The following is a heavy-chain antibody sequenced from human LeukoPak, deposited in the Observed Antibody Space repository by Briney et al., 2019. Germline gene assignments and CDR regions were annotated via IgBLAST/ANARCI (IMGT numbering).Heavy chain of an antibody. D-gene: IGHD4-17*01. CDR3: ARDHAGDYGDY. CDR2: INPNSGGT. V-gene: IGHV1-2*02. Sequence: ASVKVSRKASGYTFTGYYMHWVRQAPGQGLEWMGWINPNSGGTNYAQKFQGRVTMTRDTSISTAYMELSRLRSDDTAVYYCARDHAGDYGDYWGQGTLVIVSS. CDR1: GYTFTGYY. J-gene: IGHJ4*02.